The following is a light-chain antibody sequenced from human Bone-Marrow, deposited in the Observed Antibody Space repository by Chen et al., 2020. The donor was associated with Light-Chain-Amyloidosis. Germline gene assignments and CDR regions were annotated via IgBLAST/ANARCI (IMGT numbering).Light chain of an antibody. J-gene: IGLJ3*02. CDR3: SSLRNSGSGPLEL. CDR2: DVR. CDR1: GSDIGGFNY. Sequence: QSALTQPAAVSGSPGQSITISCTGTGSDIGGFNYVSWYQHHPGKAPKLMIFDVRNRPSGVSNRFSAGKSGSTAALTISGRQAEDEADYYCSSLRNSGSGPLELFGGGTKLTVL. V-gene: IGLV2-14*03.